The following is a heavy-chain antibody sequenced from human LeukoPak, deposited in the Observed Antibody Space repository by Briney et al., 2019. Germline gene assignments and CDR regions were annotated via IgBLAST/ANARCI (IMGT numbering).Heavy chain of an antibody. CDR1: GFTFDDYG. CDR2: INWNGGST. D-gene: IGHD6-13*01. CDR3: ARGRRLAAAGHAFDI. V-gene: IGHV3-20*04. J-gene: IGHJ3*02. Sequence: TGGSLRLSCAASGFTFDDYGMSWVRQAPGKGLEWVSGINWNGGSTGYADSVKGRFTISRDNAKNSLYLQMNSLRAEGTALYYCARGRRLAAAGHAFDIWGQGTMVTVSS.